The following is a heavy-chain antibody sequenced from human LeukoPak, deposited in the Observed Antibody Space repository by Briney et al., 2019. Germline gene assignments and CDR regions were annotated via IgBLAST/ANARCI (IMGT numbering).Heavy chain of an antibody. CDR1: GFTFSSYA. D-gene: IGHD6-19*01. Sequence: GGSLRLSCAASGFTFSSYAMSWVRQAPGKGLEWVSAISGSGGSTYYADSVKGRFTISRDNSKNTLYLQMNSLRVEDTAVYYCAKDSRPSSGWKKYYYYGMDVWGQGTTVTVSS. V-gene: IGHV3-23*01. CDR2: ISGSGGST. J-gene: IGHJ6*02. CDR3: AKDSRPSSGWKKYYYYGMDV.